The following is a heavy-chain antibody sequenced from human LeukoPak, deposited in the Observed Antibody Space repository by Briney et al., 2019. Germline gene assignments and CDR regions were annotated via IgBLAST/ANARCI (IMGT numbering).Heavy chain of an antibody. CDR2: ISASGYNT. J-gene: IGHJ4*02. V-gene: IGHV3-23*01. CDR1: GFTFNTYA. Sequence: HPGGSLRLSCAASGFTFNTYAMSWVRQAPGKGLEWVSGISASGYNTYYADSMGRFTISRSNSRNTLYLQMSSLSAEDTAVYYCTKQGGNWVSFIDYWGQGTLVTVSS. CDR3: TKQGGNWVSFIDY. D-gene: IGHD7-27*01.